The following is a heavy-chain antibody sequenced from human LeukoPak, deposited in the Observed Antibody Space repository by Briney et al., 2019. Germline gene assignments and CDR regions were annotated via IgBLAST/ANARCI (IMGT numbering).Heavy chain of an antibody. CDR2: IYSGGST. Sequence: PGGSLRLSCAASGFTFSSNYMSWVRQAPGKGLEYVSIIYSGGSTYYADSVKGRFTTSRDNSKNTLYLQMNSLRAEDTAVYFCARVAVPYYYDISSSHPNHYYGMDVWGQGTTVTVSS. CDR3: ARVAVPYYYDISSSHPNHYYGMDV. CDR1: GFTFSSNY. J-gene: IGHJ6*02. D-gene: IGHD3-22*01. V-gene: IGHV3-66*01.